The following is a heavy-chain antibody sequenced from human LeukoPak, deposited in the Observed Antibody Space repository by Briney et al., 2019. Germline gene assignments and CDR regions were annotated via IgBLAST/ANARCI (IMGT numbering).Heavy chain of an antibody. CDR2: ISYDESNK. J-gene: IGHJ5*02. Sequence: GGSLRLSCAASGFTFSSYAMHWVRQAPGKGLEWVAVISYDESNKYYADSVKGRFTISRDNSKNTLYLQMNSLRAEDTAVYYCASSKTVFGVVMRFDPWGQGTLVTVSS. D-gene: IGHD3-3*01. CDR3: ASSKTVFGVVMRFDP. CDR1: GFTFSSYA. V-gene: IGHV3-30-3*01.